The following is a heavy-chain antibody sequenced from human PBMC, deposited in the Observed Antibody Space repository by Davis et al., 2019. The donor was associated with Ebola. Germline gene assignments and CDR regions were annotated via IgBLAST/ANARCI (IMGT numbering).Heavy chain of an antibody. J-gene: IGHJ4*02. CDR1: GFTFSSYG. Sequence: GESLKISCAASGFTFSSYGMHWVRQAPGKGLEWVAVISYDGSNKYYADSVKGRFTISRDNSKNTLYLQMNSLGAEDTAVYYCAKGTAVNYWGQGTLVTVSS. CDR2: ISYDGSNK. CDR3: AKGTAVNY. D-gene: IGHD2-21*02. V-gene: IGHV3-30*18.